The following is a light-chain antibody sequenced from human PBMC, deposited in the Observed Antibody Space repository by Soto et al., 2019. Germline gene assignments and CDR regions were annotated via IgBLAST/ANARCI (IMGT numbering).Light chain of an antibody. CDR2: EVS. Sequence: QSALTQPASVSGPPGQSITISCTGTSSDVGGYNYVSWYQQHPGKAPKLMIYEVSNRPSGVSNRFSGSKSGNTASLTISGLQAEDEADYYRSSYTSSSTLYVFGTGTKVTVL. CDR3: SSYTSSSTLYV. V-gene: IGLV2-14*01. CDR1: SSDVGGYNY. J-gene: IGLJ1*01.